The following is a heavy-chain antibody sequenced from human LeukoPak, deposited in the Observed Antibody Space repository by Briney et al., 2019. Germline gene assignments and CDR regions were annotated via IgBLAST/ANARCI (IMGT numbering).Heavy chain of an antibody. D-gene: IGHD5-12*01. CDR1: GGTFSSYA. J-gene: IGHJ4*02. CDR2: IIPILGIA. V-gene: IGHV1-69*04. CDR3: AREVEEAYSGYDEGMEY. Sequence: SVKVSCKASGGTFSSYAISWVRQAPGQGLEWVGRIIPILGIANYAQKFQGRVTIPADKSTSTAYMELSSLRSEDTAVYYCAREVEEAYSGYDEGMEYWGQGTLVTVSS.